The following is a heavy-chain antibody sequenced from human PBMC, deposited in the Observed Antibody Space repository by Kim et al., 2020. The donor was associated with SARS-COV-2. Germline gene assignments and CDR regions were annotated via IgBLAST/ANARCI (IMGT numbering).Heavy chain of an antibody. Sequence: GGSLRLSCATSGFVFGNSALTWVRQAPKRGLEWVSTISGNGDTTFYADSAKGRFTISRDSSKKTAYLQMNGLRAEDTAIYYCARGANLSHFPAGGQGTQV. CDR3: ARGANLSHFPA. V-gene: IGHV3-23*01. J-gene: IGHJ4*02. CDR1: GFVFGNSA. CDR2: ISGNGDTT.